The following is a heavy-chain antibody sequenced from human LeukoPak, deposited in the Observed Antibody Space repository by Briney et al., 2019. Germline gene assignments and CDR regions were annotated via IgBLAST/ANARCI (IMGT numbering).Heavy chain of an antibody. J-gene: IGHJ4*02. D-gene: IGHD5-18*01. V-gene: IGHV4-34*01. Sequence: TASETLSLTCAVYGGSSSNYYWNWIRQSPGKGLEWIGEINQSGSTKYNPSHKSRVTISGDTSKNQFSLRLNSVTAADTAVYFCARAYRAHQTFHSYHYFDYWGQGTLVTVSS. CDR2: INQSGST. CDR3: ARAYRAHQTFHSYHYFDY. CDR1: GGSSSNYY.